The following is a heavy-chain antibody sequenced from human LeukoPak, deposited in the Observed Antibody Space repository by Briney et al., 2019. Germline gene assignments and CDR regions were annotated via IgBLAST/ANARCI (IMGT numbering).Heavy chain of an antibody. CDR3: AKVGAARRRYYFDY. J-gene: IGHJ4*02. V-gene: IGHV3-23*01. D-gene: IGHD6-6*01. Sequence: GGSLRLSCAASGFTFSSYAMSWVRRAPGKGLEWVSAISGSGGSTYYADSVKGRFTISRDNSKNTLYLQMNSLRAEDTAVYYCAKVGAARRRYYFDYWGQGTLVTVSS. CDR2: ISGSGGST. CDR1: GFTFSSYA.